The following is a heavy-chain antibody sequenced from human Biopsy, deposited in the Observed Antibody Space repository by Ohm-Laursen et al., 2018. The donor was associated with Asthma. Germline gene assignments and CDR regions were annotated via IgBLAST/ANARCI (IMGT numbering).Heavy chain of an antibody. CDR1: GFSFSNFA. CDR2: ISKDASTQ. J-gene: IGHJ3*02. D-gene: IGHD1-1*01. V-gene: IGHV3-30*06. CDR3: VRDGTDDAFDI. Sequence: SLRLSCAAIGFSFSNFAIHWVRQAPGKGLEWVGVISKDASTQDYADSVKGRFTMARDNSKNTLDLQMNGLREEDTAVYYCVRDGTDDAFDIWGQGTVVSVSS.